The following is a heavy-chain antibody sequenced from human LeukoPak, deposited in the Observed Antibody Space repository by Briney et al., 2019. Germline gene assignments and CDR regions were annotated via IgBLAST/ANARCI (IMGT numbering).Heavy chain of an antibody. CDR2: IYYSGST. Sequence: SETLSLACTVSGGSISSGGYYWSWIRQHPGKGLEWIGYIYYSGSTYYNPSLKSRVTISVDTSKNQFSLKLSSVTAADTAVYYCARNLGGSSWVFDYWGQGTLVTVSS. J-gene: IGHJ4*02. CDR1: GGSISSGGYY. V-gene: IGHV4-31*03. CDR3: ARNLGGSSWVFDY. D-gene: IGHD6-13*01.